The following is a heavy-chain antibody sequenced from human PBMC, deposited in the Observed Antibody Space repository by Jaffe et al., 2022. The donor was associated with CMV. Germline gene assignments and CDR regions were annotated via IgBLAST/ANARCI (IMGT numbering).Heavy chain of an antibody. CDR3: ARDWGQLGYYYYGMDV. Sequence: EVQLVESGGGLVKPGGSLRLSCAASGFTFSSYSMNWVRQAPGKGLEWVSSISSSSSYIYYADSVKGRFTISRDNAKNSLYLQMNSLRAEDTAVYYCARDWGQLGYYYYGMDVWGQGTTVTVSS. CDR1: GFTFSSYS. D-gene: IGHD6-6*01. CDR2: ISSSSSYI. J-gene: IGHJ6*02. V-gene: IGHV3-21*01.